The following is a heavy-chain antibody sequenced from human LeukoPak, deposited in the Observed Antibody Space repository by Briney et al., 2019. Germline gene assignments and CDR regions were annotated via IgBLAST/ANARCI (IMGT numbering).Heavy chain of an antibody. V-gene: IGHV3-30*18. CDR3: AKDLSTVDAFDI. D-gene: IGHD4-11*01. CDR1: GFTFSSYG. J-gene: IGHJ3*02. Sequence: GGSLRLSCAASGFTFSSYGMPWVRQAPGKGLEWVAVISYDGSNKYYADSVKGRFTISRDNSKNTLYLQMNSLRAEDTAVYYCAKDLSTVDAFDIWGQGTMVTVSS. CDR2: ISYDGSNK.